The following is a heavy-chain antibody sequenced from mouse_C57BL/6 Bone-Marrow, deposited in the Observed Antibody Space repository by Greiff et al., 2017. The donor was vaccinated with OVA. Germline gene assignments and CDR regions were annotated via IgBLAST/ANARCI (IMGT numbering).Heavy chain of an antibody. CDR2: INPGSGGT. CDR1: GYAFTNYL. D-gene: IGHD2-12*01. Sequence: QVQLQQSGAELVRPGTSVKVSCKASGYAFTNYLIEWVKQRPGQGLEWIGVINPGSGGTNYNEKFKGKATLTADKSSSTAYMQLSSLTSEDSAVYYCARNPFYYSGFAYWGQGTLVTVAA. J-gene: IGHJ3*01. CDR3: ARNPFYYSGFAY. V-gene: IGHV1-54*01.